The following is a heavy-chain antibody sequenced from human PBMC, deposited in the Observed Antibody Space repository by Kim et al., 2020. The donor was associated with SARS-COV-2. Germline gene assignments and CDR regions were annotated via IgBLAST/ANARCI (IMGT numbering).Heavy chain of an antibody. CDR1: GFTFSSYS. CDR2: ISSSSSTI. CDR3: ARVGDGSGSYDHYYYYGMDV. J-gene: IGHJ6*02. V-gene: IGHV3-48*02. Sequence: GGSLRLSCAASGFTFSSYSMNWVRQAPGKGLEWVSYISSSSSTIYYADSVKGRFTISRDNAKNSLYLQMNSLRDEDTAVYYCARVGDGSGSYDHYYYYGMDVWGQGTTVTVSS. D-gene: IGHD3-10*01.